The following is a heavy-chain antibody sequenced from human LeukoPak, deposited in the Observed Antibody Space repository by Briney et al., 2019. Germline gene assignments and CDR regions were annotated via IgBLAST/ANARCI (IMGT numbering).Heavy chain of an antibody. J-gene: IGHJ4*02. CDR1: GGSIRPYY. D-gene: IGHD5-24*01. V-gene: IGHV4-59*01. CDR3: ARGRDGYSYGPFDY. CDR2: VFYSGST. Sequence: SETLSLTCTVSGGSIRPYYWGWIRQPPGKGLEWIGYVFYSGSTDYNPSLKSRVTISVDTSKNQFSLNLSSVTAADTAVYYCARGRDGYSYGPFDYWGQGTLVTVSS.